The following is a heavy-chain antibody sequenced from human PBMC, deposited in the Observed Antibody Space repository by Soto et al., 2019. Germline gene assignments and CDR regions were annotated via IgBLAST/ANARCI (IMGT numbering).Heavy chain of an antibody. CDR2: INAGNGNT. J-gene: IGHJ5*02. D-gene: IGHD6-19*01. CDR3: ARPPMYSSGWYWFDP. Sequence: ASVKVSCKASGYTFTSYAMHWVRQAPGQRLEWMGWINAGNGNTKYSQKFQGRVTITRDTSASTAYMELSSLRSEDTAVYYCARPPMYSSGWYWFDPWGQGTLVTVSS. V-gene: IGHV1-3*01. CDR1: GYTFTSYA.